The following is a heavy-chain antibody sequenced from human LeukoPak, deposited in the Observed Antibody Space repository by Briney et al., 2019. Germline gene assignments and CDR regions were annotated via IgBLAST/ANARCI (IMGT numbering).Heavy chain of an antibody. D-gene: IGHD5-24*01. J-gene: IGHJ6*02. CDR3: ARATLPASYGYYYYYGLDV. CDR1: GFSFSSYH. Sequence: GGSLRLSCAASGFSFSSYHMNWVRQAPGKGLEWLSYISSGDDSRRYADSVQGRFIISRDDAKNSLFLQMSSLRVEGTAVYYCARATLPASYGYYYYYGLDVWGHGTTVAVSS. CDR2: ISSGDDSR. V-gene: IGHV3-48*01.